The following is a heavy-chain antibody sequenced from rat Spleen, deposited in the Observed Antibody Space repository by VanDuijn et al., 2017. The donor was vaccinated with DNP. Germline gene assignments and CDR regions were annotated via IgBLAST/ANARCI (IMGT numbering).Heavy chain of an antibody. Sequence: QVQLKESGPGLVQPSQTLSLTCTVSGFSLTSYNVHWVRQPPGKGLEWIAAMSSAGLTYYNSTLKSRLNISRDTSKSQVFLKMSGLQIEDTAMYFCAKGPPFAYWGQGTLVTVSS. CDR2: MSSAGLT. J-gene: IGHJ3*01. V-gene: IGHV2-6*01. CDR3: AKGPPFAY. CDR1: GFSLTSYN. D-gene: IGHD3-1*01.